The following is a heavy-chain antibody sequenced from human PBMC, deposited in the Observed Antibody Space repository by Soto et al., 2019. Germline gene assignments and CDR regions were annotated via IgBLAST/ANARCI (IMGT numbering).Heavy chain of an antibody. Sequence: APVNRSCKASAYTLTRDGISWRRQAPGQGLEWVGWISAYNGNSYYAQKYEGRVTMTTDTSTSTAYMELSSLRSDDTAVYYCARIADCSTTSCSFPSWFHVRGYYYYYGLDVWGQEPTVTVSS. CDR1: AYTLTRDG. J-gene: IGHJ6*02. CDR2: ISAYNGNS. D-gene: IGHD2-2*01. V-gene: IGHV1-18*04. CDR3: ARIADCSTTSCSFPSWFHVRGYYYYYGLDV.